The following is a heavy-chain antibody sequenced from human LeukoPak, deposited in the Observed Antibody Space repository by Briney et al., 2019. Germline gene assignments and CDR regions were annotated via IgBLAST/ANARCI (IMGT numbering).Heavy chain of an antibody. CDR1: GGPISSGDYY. CDR3: ARAVRRYSGYDADY. J-gene: IGHJ4*02. CDR2: IYYSGST. V-gene: IGHV4-30-4*01. Sequence: SETLSLTCTVSGGPISSGDYYWSWIRQPPGKGLEWIGYIYYSGSTYYNPSLKSRVTISVDTSKNQFSLKLSSVTAADTAVYYCARAVRRYSGYDADYWGQGTLVTVSS. D-gene: IGHD5-12*01.